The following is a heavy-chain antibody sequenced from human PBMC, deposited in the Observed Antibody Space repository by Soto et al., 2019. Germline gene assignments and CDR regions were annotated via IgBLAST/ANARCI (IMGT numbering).Heavy chain of an antibody. CDR1: GGSISSYY. D-gene: IGHD3-10*01. V-gene: IGHV4-59*01. CDR3: ARDLWRVKYYYGSGTSSNWFDP. J-gene: IGHJ5*02. CDR2: IYYSGST. Sequence: QVQLQESGPGLVKPSETLSLTCTVSGGSISSYYWSWIRQPPGKGLEWIGYIYYSGSTNYNPSLKSRVTISVDTSKNQFSRKLSSVTAADTAVYYCARDLWRVKYYYGSGTSSNWFDPWGQGTLVTVSS.